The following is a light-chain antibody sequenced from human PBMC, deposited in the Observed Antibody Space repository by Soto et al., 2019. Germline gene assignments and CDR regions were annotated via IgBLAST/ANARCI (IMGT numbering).Light chain of an antibody. CDR3: SSYAGSDNLGV. CDR2: EVS. J-gene: IGLJ1*01. CDR1: SSDVGGYNY. V-gene: IGLV2-8*01. Sequence: QSALTQPPSASGSPGQSVTISCTGTSSDVGGYNYVSWYQQHPGKAPKLMIYEVSKRPSGVPDRFSGSKSGNTASLTVSGVRAEDEADYYCSSYAGSDNLGVVGTGTKLTVL.